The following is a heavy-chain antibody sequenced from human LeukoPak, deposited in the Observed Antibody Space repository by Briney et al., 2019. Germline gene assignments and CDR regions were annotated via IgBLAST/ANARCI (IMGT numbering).Heavy chain of an antibody. J-gene: IGHJ4*02. D-gene: IGHD3-10*01. CDR2: IYHSGTT. V-gene: IGHV4-30-2*01. Sequence: IYHSGTTHYSPSLKSRLTFSLDKSKNQFSLKLTSVTAADTALYYCARNYYGSGSFYVHNWGQGTLVTVSS. CDR3: ARNYYGSGSFYVHN.